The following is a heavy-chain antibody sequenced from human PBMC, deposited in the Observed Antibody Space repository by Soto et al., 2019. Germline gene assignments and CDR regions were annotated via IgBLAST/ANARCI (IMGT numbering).Heavy chain of an antibody. Sequence: GGSLRLSCATSGLTFSSYAMSWVRQAPGKGLEWVSAISGSGGSTYYADSVKGRFTISRDNSKNTLYLQMNSLRAEDTAVYYCAKAWLRYFDWLYPDAFDIWGQGTMVTVSS. V-gene: IGHV3-23*01. J-gene: IGHJ3*02. CDR2: ISGSGGST. CDR3: AKAWLRYFDWLYPDAFDI. CDR1: GLTFSSYA. D-gene: IGHD3-9*01.